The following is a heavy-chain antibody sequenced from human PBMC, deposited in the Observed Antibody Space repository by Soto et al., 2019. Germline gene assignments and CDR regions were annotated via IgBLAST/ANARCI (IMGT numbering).Heavy chain of an antibody. CDR2: INPNSGGT. D-gene: IGHD2-8*01. CDR1: GYTFTGYY. J-gene: IGHJ5*02. Sequence: ASVKVSCKASGYTFTGYYMHWVRQAPGQGLEWMGWINPNSGGTNYAQKFQGRVTMTRDTSISTAYMELGRLRSDDTAVYYCARDVGYCTNGVCFNPKNWFDPWGQGTLVTVSS. V-gene: IGHV1-2*02. CDR3: ARDVGYCTNGVCFNPKNWFDP.